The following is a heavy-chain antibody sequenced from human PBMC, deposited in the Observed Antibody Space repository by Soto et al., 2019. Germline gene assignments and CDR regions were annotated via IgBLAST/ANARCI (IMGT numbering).Heavy chain of an antibody. CDR3: LRSEATALDY. CDR1: GDSMSSSNW. CDR2: AHHSGRT. Sequence: SETLSLTCTVSGDSMSSSNWWNWVRQPPGKGLEWIGEAHHSGRTNYNPSLKSRVTISGDRSQNLFSLKLASVTAADTSVYYCLRSEATALDYWGQGTLVTVSS. D-gene: IGHD2-21*02. V-gene: IGHV4-4*02. J-gene: IGHJ4*02.